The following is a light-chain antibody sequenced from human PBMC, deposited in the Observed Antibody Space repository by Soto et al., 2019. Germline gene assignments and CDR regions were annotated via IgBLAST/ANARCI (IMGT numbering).Light chain of an antibody. Sequence: EIVLTQSPATLSLYPGERATLSCRASQSLSGNLALAWYQHKPGQAPRLLIYDTSNRATGIPARFSGSGSETDFTLTISSLEPEDFSVYYCQQRSNWPPNTFGGETKVEIK. CDR2: DTS. CDR3: QQRSNWPPNT. J-gene: IGKJ4*01. V-gene: IGKV3-11*01. CDR1: QSLSGN.